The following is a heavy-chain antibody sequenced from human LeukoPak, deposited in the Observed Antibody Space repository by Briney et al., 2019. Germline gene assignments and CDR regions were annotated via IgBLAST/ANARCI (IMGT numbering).Heavy chain of an antibody. V-gene: IGHV3-23*01. J-gene: IGHJ4*02. CDR1: GFTFSSYA. CDR2: ISGSGGST. Sequence: GGSLRLSCAASGFTFSSYAMSWVRQPPGKGLEWVSSISGSGGSTYFGDSVKGRFTISRDNSKNTLYLQMNSLRAEDTAVYYCAKDRGEVRGYFDYWGQGTLVTVSS. CDR3: AKDRGEVRGYFDY. D-gene: IGHD3-16*01.